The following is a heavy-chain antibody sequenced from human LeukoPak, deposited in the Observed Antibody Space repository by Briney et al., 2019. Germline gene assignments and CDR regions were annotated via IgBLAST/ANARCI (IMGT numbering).Heavy chain of an antibody. D-gene: IGHD3-3*01. J-gene: IGHJ4*02. Sequence: PSETLSLTCTVSGGSISSYYWSWIRQPPGEGLEWIGYIYYSGSTNYNPSLKSRVTISVDTSKNQFSLKLTSVSAADTAVYYCARDAIYGNFDYWGQGTLVTVSS. V-gene: IGHV4-59*01. CDR2: IYYSGST. CDR1: GGSISSYY. CDR3: ARDAIYGNFDY.